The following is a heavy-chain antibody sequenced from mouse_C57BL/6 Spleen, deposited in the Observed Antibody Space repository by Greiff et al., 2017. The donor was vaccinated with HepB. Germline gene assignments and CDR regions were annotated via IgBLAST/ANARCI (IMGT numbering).Heavy chain of an antibody. CDR2: IYPRDGST. CDR3: ARRRYYGSSLYYAMDY. CDR1: GYTFTDHT. V-gene: IGHV1-78*01. D-gene: IGHD1-1*01. Sequence: VQLQQSDAELVKPGASVKISCKVSGYTFTDHTIHWMKQRPEQGLEWIGYIYPRDGSTKYNEKFKGKATLTADKSSSTAYMQLNSLTSEDSAVYFCARRRYYGSSLYYAMDYWGQGTSVTVSS. J-gene: IGHJ4*01.